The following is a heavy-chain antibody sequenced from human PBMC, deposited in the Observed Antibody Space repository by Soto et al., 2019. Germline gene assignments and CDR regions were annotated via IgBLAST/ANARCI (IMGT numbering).Heavy chain of an antibody. CDR1: RGSISRSCYY. J-gene: IGHJ5*02. CDR3: ARQTHTGLIWFGELNWFDP. Sequence: WETLSLTHTVSRGSISRSCYYRGWICQPPGMGLEGIGSIYYSGSTYYKPSLKSRVTMLVDTSENPFSLKLSSVTAADTAVYYCARQTHTGLIWFGELNWFDPWGQGTLVTVSS. V-gene: IGHV4-39*01. CDR2: IYYSGST. D-gene: IGHD3-10*01.